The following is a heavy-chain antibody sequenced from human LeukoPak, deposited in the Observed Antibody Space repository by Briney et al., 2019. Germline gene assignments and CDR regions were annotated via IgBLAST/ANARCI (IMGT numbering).Heavy chain of an antibody. CDR3: ARNPSGNPDEGGDY. V-gene: IGHV1-69*13. D-gene: IGHD3-10*01. CDR1: GGTFSTYA. Sequence: SVKVSCKASGGTFSTYAISWVRQAPGQGLEGMGGIMPVFGTATYAQKFQGRVTITADEATSTAYMELSRLTSDDTAVYYCARNPSGNPDEGGDYWGQGTLVIVSS. CDR2: IMPVFGTA. J-gene: IGHJ4*02.